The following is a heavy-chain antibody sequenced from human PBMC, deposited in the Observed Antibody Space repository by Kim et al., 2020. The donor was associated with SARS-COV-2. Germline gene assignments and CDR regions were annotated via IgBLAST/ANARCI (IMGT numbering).Heavy chain of an antibody. CDR3: ARWGENSDYYDSSGPDAFDI. V-gene: IGHV1-69*13. J-gene: IGHJ3*02. Sequence: SVKVSCKASGGTFSSYAISWVRHAPGQGLEWMGGIIPIFGTANYAQKFQGRVTMTADESTSTAYMELSSLRSEDTAVYYCARWGENSDYYDSSGPDAFDIWGQGTMVTVSS. CDR2: IIPIFGTA. D-gene: IGHD3-22*01. CDR1: GGTFSSYA.